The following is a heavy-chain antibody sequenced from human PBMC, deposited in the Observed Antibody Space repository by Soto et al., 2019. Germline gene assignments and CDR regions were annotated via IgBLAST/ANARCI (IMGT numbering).Heavy chain of an antibody. D-gene: IGHD2-15*01. V-gene: IGHV4-31*03. Sequence: QVQLQESGPGLVKPSQTLSLTCTVSGGSISSGGYYWSWIRQHPGKGLEWIGYIYYSGSTYYNPSLKSRVTISVDTSKNQFSLKLSSVTAADTAVYYCARGGLGYCSGGSGYPYYFAYWGKGTLVTVSS. CDR3: ARGGLGYCSGGSGYPYYFAY. CDR2: IYYSGST. J-gene: IGHJ4*02. CDR1: GGSISSGGYY.